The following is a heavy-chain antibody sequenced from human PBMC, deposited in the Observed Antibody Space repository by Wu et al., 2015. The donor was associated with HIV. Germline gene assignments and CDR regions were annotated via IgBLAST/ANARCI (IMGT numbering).Heavy chain of an antibody. CDR3: ARDRWAAAAENWWFDP. CDR2: INPNSGGT. D-gene: IGHD6-13*01. Sequence: QVQLVQSGAEVKKPGASVKVSCKASGYTFTGYYMHWVRQAPGQGLEWMGWINPNSGGTNYAQKFQGRVTMTRDTSISTAYMELSRLRSDDTAVYYCARDRWAAAAENWWFDPWGQGTLVTVSS. V-gene: IGHV1-2*02. CDR1: GYTFTGYY. J-gene: IGHJ5*02.